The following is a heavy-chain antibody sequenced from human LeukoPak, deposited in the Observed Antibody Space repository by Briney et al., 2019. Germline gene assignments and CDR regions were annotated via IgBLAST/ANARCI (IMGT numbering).Heavy chain of an antibody. CDR2: ISYDGSNK. CDR3: ARVGYSYGLAPLDY. J-gene: IGHJ4*02. CDR1: GFTFGSYA. V-gene: IGHV3-30*04. D-gene: IGHD5-18*01. Sequence: PGGSLRLSCAASGFTFGSYAMHWVRQAPGKGLEWVAVISYDGSNKYYADSVKGRFTISRDNSKNTLYLQMNSLRAEDTAVYYCARVGYSYGLAPLDYWGQGTLVTVSS.